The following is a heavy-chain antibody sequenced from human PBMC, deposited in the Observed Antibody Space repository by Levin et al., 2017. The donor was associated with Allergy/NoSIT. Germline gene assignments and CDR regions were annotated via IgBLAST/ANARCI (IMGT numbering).Heavy chain of an antibody. J-gene: IGHJ4*02. CDR3: ARLNRGSLGY. D-gene: IGHD7-27*01. CDR2: IYYSGST. V-gene: IGHV4-39*01. CDR1: GGSISSSSYY. Sequence: SETLSLTCTVSGGSISSSSYYWGWIRQPPGKGLEWIGSIYYSGSTYYNPSLKSRVTISVDTSKNQFSLKLSSVTAADTAVYYCARLNRGSLGYWGQGTLVTVSS.